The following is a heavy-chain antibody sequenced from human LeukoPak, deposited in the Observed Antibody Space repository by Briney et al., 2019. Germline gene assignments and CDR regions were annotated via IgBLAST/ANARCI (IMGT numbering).Heavy chain of an antibody. Sequence: ASVKVSCKASGYTFIDYYIHWVRQAPGQGLEWMGWINPRSGGTNYAQNLQGRVTMTRDTSLSTAYMELNRLTFDDTAVYYCARVTANHASWLDPWGQGTLVTVSS. CDR1: GYTFIDYY. CDR3: ARVTANHASWLDP. J-gene: IGHJ5*02. V-gene: IGHV1-2*02. D-gene: IGHD1-14*01. CDR2: INPRSGGT.